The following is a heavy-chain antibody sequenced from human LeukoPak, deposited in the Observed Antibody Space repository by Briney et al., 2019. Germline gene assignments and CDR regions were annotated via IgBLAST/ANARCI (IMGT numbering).Heavy chain of an antibody. J-gene: IGHJ4*02. D-gene: IGHD6-19*01. CDR1: GGSINSYY. Sequence: SETLSLTCTVSGGSINSYYWTWIRQPPGKGLEWIGYFYSTGSTNYNPSLKSRVTISLDTSKSQFSLKLSSVTAADTAVYYCARQEYGSGRFVIDYWGQGALVTVSS. CDR3: ARQEYGSGRFVIDY. CDR2: FYSTGST. V-gene: IGHV4-59*08.